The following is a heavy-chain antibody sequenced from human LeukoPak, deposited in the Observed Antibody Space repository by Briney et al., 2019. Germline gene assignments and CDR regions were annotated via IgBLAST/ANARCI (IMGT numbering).Heavy chain of an antibody. CDR3: AGGAVEMATILADY. CDR1: GGSISSYY. V-gene: IGHV4-59*01. J-gene: IGHJ4*02. Sequence: PSETLSLTCTVSGGSISSYYWSWIRQPPGKGLEWIGYIYYSGSTNYNPSLKSRVTISVDTSKNQFSLKLSSVTAADTAVYYCAGGAVEMATILADYWGQGTLVTVSS. CDR2: IYYSGST. D-gene: IGHD5-24*01.